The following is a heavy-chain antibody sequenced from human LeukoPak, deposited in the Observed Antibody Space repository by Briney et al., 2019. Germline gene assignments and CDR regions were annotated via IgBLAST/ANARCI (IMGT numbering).Heavy chain of an antibody. CDR3: VRGVGATGWYNVDY. D-gene: IGHD6-19*01. J-gene: IGHJ4*02. CDR1: GFTFSSHD. Sequence: PGGSLRLSCAASGFTFSSHDMHWVRQVIGKGLEWVSGIGTADDTYYAGSVKGRFTISRENAKNSLYLQMNSLRAGDTAVYYCVRGVGATGWYNVDYWGQGTLVTVSS. CDR2: IGTADDT. V-gene: IGHV3-13*04.